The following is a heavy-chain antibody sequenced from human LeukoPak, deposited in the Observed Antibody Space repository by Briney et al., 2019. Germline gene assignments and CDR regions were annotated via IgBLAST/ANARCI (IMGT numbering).Heavy chain of an antibody. D-gene: IGHD6-13*01. V-gene: IGHV3-7*04. CDR1: GFTFSSYW. CDR2: IKQDGSEN. Sequence: GGSLRLSCAASGFTFSSYWMSWVRQAPGKGLEWVANIKQDGSENNYVDSVKGRFTISRDNAKNSLYLQMNSLRAEDTAVYYCAREGIAAAGDYWGQGTLVTVSS. J-gene: IGHJ4*02. CDR3: AREGIAAAGDY.